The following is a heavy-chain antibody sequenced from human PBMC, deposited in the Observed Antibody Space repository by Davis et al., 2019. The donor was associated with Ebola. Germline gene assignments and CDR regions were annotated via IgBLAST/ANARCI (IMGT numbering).Heavy chain of an antibody. D-gene: IGHD5-12*01. Sequence: PGGSLRLSCAASGFTFRSYWMTWVRQAPGKGLEWVAHINQDASGKYYLDSVKGRFTISRDNAKNSLYVQRNSLRAEDTAVYFCATSRAYSYEIWGQGTLVTVSS. V-gene: IGHV3-7*01. J-gene: IGHJ4*02. CDR3: ATSRAYSYEI. CDR2: INQDASGK. CDR1: GFTFRSYW.